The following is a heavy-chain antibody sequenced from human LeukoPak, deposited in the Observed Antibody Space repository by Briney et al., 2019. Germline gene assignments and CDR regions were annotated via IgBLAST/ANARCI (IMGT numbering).Heavy chain of an antibody. CDR1: GFTFSRYS. J-gene: IGHJ4*02. Sequence: GGSLRLSCAASGFTFSRYSMNWVRQAPGKGPEWVSSISSSDYIYYADSVKGRFTISRDNAKNSLYLQMNSLRAEDTAVYYCARGLDYYDSNPVGYWGQGTLVTVSS. D-gene: IGHD3-22*01. V-gene: IGHV3-21*01. CDR2: ISSSDYI. CDR3: ARGLDYYDSNPVGY.